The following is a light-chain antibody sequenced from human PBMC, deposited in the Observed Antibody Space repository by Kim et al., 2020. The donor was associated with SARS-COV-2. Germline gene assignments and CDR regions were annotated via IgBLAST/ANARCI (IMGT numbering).Light chain of an antibody. V-gene: IGKV6-21*02. CDR3: VQSDSFPLT. Sequence: EIVLTQSPDFQSVTPKEQVTITCRASQTIGSSLHWFQQKPHQSPQILIKYASQSISGVPSRFSGSRSGTDFTLTINSLEAEDAATYYCVQSDSFPLTFGGGTKVDIK. J-gene: IGKJ4*01. CDR1: QTIGSS. CDR2: YAS.